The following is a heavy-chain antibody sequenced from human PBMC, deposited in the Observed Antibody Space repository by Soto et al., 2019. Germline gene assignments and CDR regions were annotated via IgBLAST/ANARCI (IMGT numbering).Heavy chain of an antibody. CDR1: GFTFISYA. Sequence: GGSLRLSCAASGFTFISYAMSWVRQAPGKGLEWVSAISGGGGSTYYADSVKGRFTISRDNSKNTLYLQMNSLRAEDTAVYYCAKDNDRGVINYFDYWGQGTLVTVSS. V-gene: IGHV3-23*01. J-gene: IGHJ4*02. CDR2: ISGGGGST. D-gene: IGHD3-10*02. CDR3: AKDNDRGVINYFDY.